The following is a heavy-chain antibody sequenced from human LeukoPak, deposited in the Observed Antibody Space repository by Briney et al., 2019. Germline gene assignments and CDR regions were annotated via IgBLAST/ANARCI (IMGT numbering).Heavy chain of an antibody. CDR2: ISYDGSNK. J-gene: IGHJ4*02. CDR3: ARDMDY. CDR1: GFTFSSYA. Sequence: PGGSLRLSCAASGFTFSSYAMHWVRQAPGKGLEWVAVISYDGSNKYYADSVKGRFTISRDNSKNTLYLQMNSLRAEDTAVYYCARDMDYWGQGTLVTVSS. V-gene: IGHV3-30-3*01.